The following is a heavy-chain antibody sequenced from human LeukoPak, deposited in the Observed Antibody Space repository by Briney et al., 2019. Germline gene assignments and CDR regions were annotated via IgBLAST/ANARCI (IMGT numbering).Heavy chain of an antibody. CDR1: GFTFSGSA. CDR3: TLEGRIGDPSFSFDY. D-gene: IGHD2-21*02. V-gene: IGHV3-73*01. J-gene: IGHJ4*02. CDR2: IRTKGNSYAT. Sequence: PGGSLRLSCAASGFTFSGSAVHWVRQAPGKGLEWVGRIRTKGNSYATAYDASVKGRFTISRDDSKNTAYLQMNSLKTEDTAVYYCTLEGRIGDPSFSFDYWGRGTLVTVSS.